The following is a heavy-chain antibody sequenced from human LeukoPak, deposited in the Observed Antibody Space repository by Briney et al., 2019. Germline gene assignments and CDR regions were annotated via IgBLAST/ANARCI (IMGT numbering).Heavy chain of an antibody. Sequence: SETLSLTCTVSGGSISSSSYYWGWIRQPPGKGLEWFGSIYDSGSTYYNPSPKSRVTISIDTTKNQFSLNLSSVPAADTAVYYCARVMANCGGDCYPNFDHWGQGALVTVSS. J-gene: IGHJ4*02. CDR1: GGSISSSSYY. D-gene: IGHD2-21*02. V-gene: IGHV4-39*07. CDR2: IYDSGST. CDR3: ARVMANCGGDCYPNFDH.